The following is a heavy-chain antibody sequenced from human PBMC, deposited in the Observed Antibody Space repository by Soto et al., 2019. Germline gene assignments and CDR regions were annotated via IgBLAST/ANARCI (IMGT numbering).Heavy chain of an antibody. V-gene: IGHV3-33*01. CDR3: ARERRGYSYGYLDY. CDR1: GFTFSSYG. CDR2: IWYDGSNK. D-gene: IGHD5-18*01. J-gene: IGHJ4*02. Sequence: AGGSLRLSCAASGFTFSSYGMHWVRQAPGKGLEWVAVIWYDGSNKYYADSVKGRFTISRDNSKNTLYLQMNSLRAEDMAVYYCARERRGYSYGYLDYWGQGTLVTVSS.